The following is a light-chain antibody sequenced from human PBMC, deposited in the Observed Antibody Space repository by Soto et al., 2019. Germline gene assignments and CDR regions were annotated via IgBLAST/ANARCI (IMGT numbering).Light chain of an antibody. J-gene: IGKJ2*01. CDR3: QQYNNWPPPYT. V-gene: IGKV3-15*01. Sequence: IVLTQSPGTLSRSAWERANPSCGASQSVSSSYLAWYQQKPGQAPRLLIYGASARATGIPARFSGSGSGTEFTLTISSLQSEDFVVYFCQQYNNWPPPYTFGQGTKVDIK. CDR2: GAS. CDR1: QSVSSSY.